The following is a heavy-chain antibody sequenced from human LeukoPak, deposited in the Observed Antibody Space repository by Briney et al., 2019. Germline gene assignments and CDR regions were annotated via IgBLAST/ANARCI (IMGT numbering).Heavy chain of an antibody. Sequence: SGGSLRLSCAASGFTFSDYYMSWIRQAQGKGLEWVAFISSHGSSIFYADSVRDRFTISRDNTRNTLYLQMNSLTADDTAVYYCARGDPYDTTGYPSDYWGQGTLVTVSS. CDR3: ARGDPYDTTGYPSDY. CDR1: GFTFSDYY. CDR2: ISSHGSSI. V-gene: IGHV3-11*01. D-gene: IGHD3-22*01. J-gene: IGHJ4*02.